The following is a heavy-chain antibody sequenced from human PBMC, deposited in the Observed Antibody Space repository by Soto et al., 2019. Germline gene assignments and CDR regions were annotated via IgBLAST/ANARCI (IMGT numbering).Heavy chain of an antibody. CDR3: ATQSYSNSGAYYYYAMDV. D-gene: IGHD4-4*01. V-gene: IGHV4-30-2*01. J-gene: IGHJ6*02. CDR2: IYQSGST. CDR1: GGSISSGGYS. Sequence: ASETLSLICAVSGGSISSGGYSWSWIRQPPGKGLEWIGYIYQSGSTYYNPSLKSRVTISVDRSRNQFSLKLSSVTAADTAVYFCATQSYSNSGAYYYYAMDVWGQGTTVTVSS.